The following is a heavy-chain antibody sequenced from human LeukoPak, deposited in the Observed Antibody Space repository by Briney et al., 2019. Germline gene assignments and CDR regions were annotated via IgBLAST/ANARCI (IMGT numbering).Heavy chain of an antibody. V-gene: IGHV1-8*01. CDR1: GYTFTSYD. CDR2: MNPNSGNT. D-gene: IGHD2-2*01. J-gene: IGHJ5*02. Sequence: ASVKVSCKASGYTFTSYDINWVRQATGQGLEWMGWMNPNSGNTGYAQKFQGRVTMTRNTSISTAYMEPSSLRSEDTAVYYCASRYCSSTSCYYNWFDPWGQGTLVTVSS. CDR3: ASRYCSSTSCYYNWFDP.